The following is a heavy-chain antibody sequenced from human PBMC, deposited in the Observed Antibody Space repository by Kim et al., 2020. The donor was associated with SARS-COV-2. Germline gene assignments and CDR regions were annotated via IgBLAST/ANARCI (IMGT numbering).Heavy chain of an antibody. D-gene: IGHD3-10*01. CDR1: GGSINSGGYY. Sequence: SETLSLTCIVSGGSINSGGYYWRWIRQHPGKGLEWIGYIYYSGSISYIPSYNPSLKSRVTILLDTSKNQFSLNLTSVTAADTAVYYCARAPIWFGELGWFDSWGQGTLVTVSS. CDR2: IYYSGSISYIP. V-gene: IGHV4-31*03. J-gene: IGHJ5*01. CDR3: ARAPIWFGELGWFDS.